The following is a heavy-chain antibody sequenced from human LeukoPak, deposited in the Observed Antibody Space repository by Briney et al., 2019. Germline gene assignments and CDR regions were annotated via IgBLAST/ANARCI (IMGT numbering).Heavy chain of an antibody. CDR2: INPSGSST. D-gene: IGHD2-15*01. Sequence: ASVKVSCKVSGGTXSSYAISWVRQAPGQGLEWMGIINPSGSSTTYAQKFQGRVTMTRDTSTSTDFMELSSLRSEDTAVYYCARHDLGGSSPFDYWGQGTLVTVSS. J-gene: IGHJ4*02. V-gene: IGHV1-46*01. CDR3: ARHDLGGSSPFDY. CDR1: GGTXSSYA.